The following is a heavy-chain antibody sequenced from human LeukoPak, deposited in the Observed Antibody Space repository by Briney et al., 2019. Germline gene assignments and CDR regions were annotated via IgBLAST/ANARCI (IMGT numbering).Heavy chain of an antibody. CDR2: IIPIFGTA. D-gene: IGHD5-18*01. Sequence: ASVTVSCKASGYSFTTYGMNWVPQAPGQGLEWMGGIIPIFGTANYAQKFQGRVTITADESTSTAYMELSSLRSEDTAVYYCARDPGSYGSFDYWGQGTLVTVSS. V-gene: IGHV1-69*13. CDR1: GYSFTTYG. J-gene: IGHJ4*02. CDR3: ARDPGSYGSFDY.